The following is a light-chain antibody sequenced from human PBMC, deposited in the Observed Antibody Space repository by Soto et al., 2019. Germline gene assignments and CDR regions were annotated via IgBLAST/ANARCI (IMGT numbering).Light chain of an antibody. CDR1: QSISSW. CDR2: DAS. Sequence: DIQTTQSPSTLSASVGDRVTITCRASQSISSWLAWYQQKPGKAPKLLIYDASSLESGVPSRFSGSGSGTEFTLTISSLQPDDFATYYCQQYNSYSPLTFGGGTKVEIK. CDR3: QQYNSYSPLT. J-gene: IGKJ4*01. V-gene: IGKV1-5*01.